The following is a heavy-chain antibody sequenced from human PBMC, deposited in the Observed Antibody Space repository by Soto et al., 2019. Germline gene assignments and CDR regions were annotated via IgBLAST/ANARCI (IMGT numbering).Heavy chain of an antibody. CDR1: GYTFTGHY. CDR3: ARGTYYDSSGFPVYYGMDV. V-gene: IGHV1-46*01. D-gene: IGHD3-22*01. J-gene: IGHJ6*02. CDR2: INPSGGST. Sequence: ASVKVSCKASGYTFTGHYMHWVRQAPGQGLEWMGIINPSGGSTSYAQKFQGRVTMTRDTSTSTVYMELSSLRSEDTAVYYCARGTYYDSSGFPVYYGMDVWGQGTTVTVSS.